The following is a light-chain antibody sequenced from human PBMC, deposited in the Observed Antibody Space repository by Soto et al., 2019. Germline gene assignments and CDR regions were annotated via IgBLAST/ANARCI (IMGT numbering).Light chain of an antibody. Sequence: EIVLTQSPATLSLSPGERATLSCRASQSINSYLAWYQQKPGQAPRLLIYDASNRATGIPARFSGSGSGTDFTLSINSLEPEDFPVYYCQQRDTFGQGTKLEIK. V-gene: IGKV3-11*01. CDR1: QSINSY. CDR3: QQRDT. J-gene: IGKJ2*01. CDR2: DAS.